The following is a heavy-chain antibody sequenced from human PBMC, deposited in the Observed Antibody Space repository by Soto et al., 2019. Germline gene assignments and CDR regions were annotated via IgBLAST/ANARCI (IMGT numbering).Heavy chain of an antibody. CDR2: TYYRSKWYN. Sequence: SQTLPLSFAISGDSVSSNSSAWNWIRKCPSRGLEWLGRTYYRSKWYNHYAGSVKSRITINPDTSKNRFSLQLNSMTPGDTAVYYCARAEADSSGFGTLLDYWGQGTLVTVS. CDR3: ARAEADSSGFGTLLDY. J-gene: IGHJ4*02. CDR1: GDSVSSNSSA. D-gene: IGHD3-22*01. V-gene: IGHV6-1*01.